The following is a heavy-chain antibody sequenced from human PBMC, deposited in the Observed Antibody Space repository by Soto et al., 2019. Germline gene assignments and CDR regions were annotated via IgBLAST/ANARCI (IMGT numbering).Heavy chain of an antibody. Sequence: PSETLSLTCTVSGGSISSSSYYWGWIRQPPGKGLEWIGSIYYSVSTYYNPSLKSRVTISVDTSKNQFSLKLSSVTAADTAVYYCARRRWDTAMAYGMDVWGQGTTVTVSS. CDR2: IYYSVST. CDR3: ARRRWDTAMAYGMDV. CDR1: GGSISSSSYY. V-gene: IGHV4-39*01. J-gene: IGHJ6*02. D-gene: IGHD5-18*01.